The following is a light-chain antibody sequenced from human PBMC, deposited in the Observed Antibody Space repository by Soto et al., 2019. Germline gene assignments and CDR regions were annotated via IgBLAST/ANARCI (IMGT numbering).Light chain of an antibody. Sequence: AIRMTQSPSSFSASTGDRVTITCRASQGISSNVVGYQVKPGKAPRLLIYTASYLESGVPSRFSGSGYGTDVALTFSSQQAEDFAVYYCQQYLSYPLTFGGGTKVEIK. CDR3: QQYLSYPLT. CDR2: TAS. J-gene: IGKJ4*01. V-gene: IGKV1-8*01. CDR1: QGISSN.